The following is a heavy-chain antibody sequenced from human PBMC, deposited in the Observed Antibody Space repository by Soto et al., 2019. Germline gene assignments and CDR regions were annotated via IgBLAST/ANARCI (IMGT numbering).Heavy chain of an antibody. J-gene: IGHJ6*02. Sequence: SETLSLTCTVSGGSISSYYWSWIRQPPGKGLEWIGYIYYSGSTNYNPSLKSRVTISVDTSKNQFSLKLSSVTAADTAVYYCARVRTRERRLEWLRGHYLNYYYGMDVWGQGTTVTVSS. V-gene: IGHV4-59*01. CDR2: IYYSGST. D-gene: IGHD3-3*01. CDR1: GGSISSYY. CDR3: ARVRTRERRLEWLRGHYLNYYYGMDV.